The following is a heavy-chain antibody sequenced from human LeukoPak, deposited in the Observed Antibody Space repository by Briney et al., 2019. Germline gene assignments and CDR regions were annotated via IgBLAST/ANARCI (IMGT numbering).Heavy chain of an antibody. V-gene: IGHV3-23*01. CDR2: ISGSGGST. J-gene: IGHJ4*02. CDR3: EAYDILTGYHY. D-gene: IGHD3-9*01. Sequence: PGGSLRLSCAASGFTFSSYAMSWVRQAPGKGLEWVSAISGSGGSTYYADSVKGRFTISRDNSKNTLYLQMNSLRAEDTAVYYCEAYDILTGYHYWGQGTLVTVSS. CDR1: GFTFSSYA.